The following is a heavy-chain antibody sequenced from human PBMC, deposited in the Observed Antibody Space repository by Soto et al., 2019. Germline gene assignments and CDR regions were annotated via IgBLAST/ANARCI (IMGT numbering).Heavy chain of an antibody. CDR1: GYTFTGYY. Sequence: GPSVKVSCKASGYTFTGYYMHWVRQAPGQGLEWMGWINPNSGGTNYAQKFQGRVTMTRDTSISTAYMELSRLRSDDTAVYYCARTSSGWYSHFDYWRQGTLVTVSS. CDR2: INPNSGGT. CDR3: ARTSSGWYSHFDY. D-gene: IGHD6-19*01. V-gene: IGHV1-2*02. J-gene: IGHJ4*02.